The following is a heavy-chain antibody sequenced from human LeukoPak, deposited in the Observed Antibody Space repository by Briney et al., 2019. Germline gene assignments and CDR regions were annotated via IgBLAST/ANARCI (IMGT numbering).Heavy chain of an antibody. CDR1: GGSISSSNYY. CDR3: ARSRKNDCTSTSCYTDY. CDR2: IYYSGST. V-gene: IGHV4-39*01. J-gene: IGHJ4*02. Sequence: SETLSLTCTVSGGSISSSNYYWGWIRRPPGKGLEWIGSIYYSGSTYYNPSLKSRGTISVDTSKNQFSLELSSVTAADMAVYYCARSRKNDCTSTSCYTDYWGQGTLVTVSS. D-gene: IGHD2-2*02.